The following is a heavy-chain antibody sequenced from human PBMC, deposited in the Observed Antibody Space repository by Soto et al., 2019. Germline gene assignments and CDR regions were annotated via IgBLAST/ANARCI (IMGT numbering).Heavy chain of an antibody. Sequence: ASVKVSCKTSGYTFSNYGITWVRQAPGQPLEWLGWISLYSDGTNYAQKFQGRVSMTTGTSTTTAYMELRSLRSDDTAVYYCARVVPGAEAWFGPWGQGTLVTVSS. D-gene: IGHD2-2*01. CDR2: ISLYSDGT. CDR3: ARVVPGAEAWFGP. CDR1: GYTFSNYG. J-gene: IGHJ5*02. V-gene: IGHV1-18*01.